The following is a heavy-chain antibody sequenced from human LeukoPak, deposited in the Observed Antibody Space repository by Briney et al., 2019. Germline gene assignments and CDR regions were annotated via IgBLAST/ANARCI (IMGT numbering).Heavy chain of an antibody. J-gene: IGHJ5*02. Sequence: PSETLSLTCAVHGGSFSGYYWSWIRQTPGKGLEWIGQINHSGSTNYNPSLKRRVTISVDPSKNQFSLKLSSVTAADTAVYYCARGRRSGYYTRNWFDPWGQGTLVTVSS. V-gene: IGHV4-34*01. CDR2: INHSGST. CDR3: ARGRRSGYYTRNWFDP. D-gene: IGHD3-3*01. CDR1: GGSFSGYY.